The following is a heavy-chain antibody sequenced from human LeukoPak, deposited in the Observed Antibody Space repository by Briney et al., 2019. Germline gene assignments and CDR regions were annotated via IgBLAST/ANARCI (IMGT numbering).Heavy chain of an antibody. Sequence: GGSLRLSCAASGFTFSNYGMHWVRQAPGKGLEWVAVISYDGSNKYYADSMKGRFTVSRDSSKNTLYLQMNSLRAEDTAVYYCARAPFGHCSSTSCYRAYYFDYWGQGTLVTVSS. CDR1: GFTFSNYG. CDR2: ISYDGSNK. V-gene: IGHV3-30*03. CDR3: ARAPFGHCSSTSCYRAYYFDY. J-gene: IGHJ4*02. D-gene: IGHD2-2*02.